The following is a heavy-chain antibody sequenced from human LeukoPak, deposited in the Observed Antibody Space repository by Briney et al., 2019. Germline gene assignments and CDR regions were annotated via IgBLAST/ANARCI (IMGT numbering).Heavy chain of an antibody. V-gene: IGHV3-74*01. D-gene: IGHD1-26*01. CDR3: ARDPRGLLYGMDV. J-gene: IGHJ6*02. CDR2: INTDGSST. CDR1: GFTFSSHW. Sequence: PGGSLRLSCAASGFTFSSHWMHWVCQAPGKGLVWVSRINTDGSSTRYADSVKGRFTISRDNSKNTLYLQMNSLRAEDTAVYYCARDPRGLLYGMDVWGQGTTVTVSS.